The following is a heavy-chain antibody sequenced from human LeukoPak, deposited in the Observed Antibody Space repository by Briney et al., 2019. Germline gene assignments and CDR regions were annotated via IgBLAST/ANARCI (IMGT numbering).Heavy chain of an antibody. CDR1: RCTFRIYG. V-gene: IGHV3-30*18. D-gene: IGHD2-21*02. J-gene: IGHJ4*02. Sequence: PGGSLRLSCAASRCTFRIYGMTWVRQAPGKGLEWVAVISYDGSIEYYADSVKGRFTVSRDNSKNTLYLQMNSLRAEDTAVYYCAKMKVTHFDYWGQGTLVTVSS. CDR2: ISYDGSIE. CDR3: AKMKVTHFDY.